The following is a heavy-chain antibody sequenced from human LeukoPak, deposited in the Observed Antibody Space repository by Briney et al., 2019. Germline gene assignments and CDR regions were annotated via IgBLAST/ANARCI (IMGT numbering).Heavy chain of an antibody. CDR2: IYHSGNT. CDR3: ARGNLLWFGELSGYGMDV. D-gene: IGHD3-10*01. V-gene: IGHV4-4*02. CDR1: GGSITTDNIW. J-gene: IGHJ6*02. Sequence: SGTLSLTCAVSGGSITTDNIWWTWVRQPPGKGLVWIGDIYHSGNTNYNPSLRSRVTISLDKSKNHFSLNLNSVTAADTAVYYCARGNLLWFGELSGYGMDVWGQGITVTVSS.